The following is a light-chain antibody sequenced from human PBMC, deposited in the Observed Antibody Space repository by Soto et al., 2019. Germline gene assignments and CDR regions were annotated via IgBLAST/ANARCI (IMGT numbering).Light chain of an antibody. CDR3: QQYGSSIT. V-gene: IGKV3-20*01. CDR1: QSVSSSY. Sequence: EIALTQSPGPLSLSPGERATLSCRASQSVSSSYLAWYQQKPGQAPRLLIYGASSRATGIPDRFSGSGSGTVFTLTINRLEPEDFAVYYCQQYGSSITFGQGTRLEIK. CDR2: GAS. J-gene: IGKJ5*01.